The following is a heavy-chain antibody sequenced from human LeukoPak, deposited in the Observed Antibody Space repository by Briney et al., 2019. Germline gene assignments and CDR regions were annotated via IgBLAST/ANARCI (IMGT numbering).Heavy chain of an antibody. CDR1: GGSISSGSYY. V-gene: IGHV4-61*02. D-gene: IGHD3-16*01. J-gene: IGHJ5*02. CDR2: IYTSGST. Sequence: SETLSLTCTVSGGSISSGSYYWSWIRQPAGKGLEWIGRIYTSGSTNYNPSLKSRVTISVDTSKNQFSLKLSSVTAADTAVYYCARAHQIRVNYGSLFDPWGQGTLVTVSS. CDR3: ARAHQIRVNYGSLFDP.